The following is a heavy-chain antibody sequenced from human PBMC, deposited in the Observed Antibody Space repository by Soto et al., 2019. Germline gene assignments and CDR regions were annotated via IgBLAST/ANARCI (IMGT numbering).Heavy chain of an antibody. J-gene: IGHJ6*03. D-gene: IGHD6-13*01. CDR2: ISATGVKT. V-gene: IGHV3-23*01. Sequence: GGSLRLSCAASGFTFSNYAMNWVRQAPGKGLEWVSGISATGVKTYSADSVKGRFTMSRDNSKNTLYLQMNSLRAEDTAVYYCVRVELVREFDYYYYYMDVWGKGTTVTVSS. CDR1: GFTFSNYA. CDR3: VRVELVREFDYYYYYMDV.